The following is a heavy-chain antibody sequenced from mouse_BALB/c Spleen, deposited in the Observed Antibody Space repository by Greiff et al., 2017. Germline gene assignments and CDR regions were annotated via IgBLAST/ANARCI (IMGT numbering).Heavy chain of an antibody. CDR1: GFSLTGYG. CDR3: AREVRQGWFAY. V-gene: IGHV2-6-7*01. Sequence: QVQLKQSGPGLVAPSQSLSITCTVSGFSLTGYGVNWVRQPPGKGLEWLGMIWGDGSTDYNSALKSRLSISKDNSKSQVFLKMNSLQTDDTARYYCAREVRQGWFAYWGQGTLVTVSA. D-gene: IGHD2-14*01. CDR2: IWGDGST. J-gene: IGHJ3*01.